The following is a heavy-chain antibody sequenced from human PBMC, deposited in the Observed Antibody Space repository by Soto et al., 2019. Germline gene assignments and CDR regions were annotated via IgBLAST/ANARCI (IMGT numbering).Heavy chain of an antibody. CDR3: ATSGWYTGYFDY. V-gene: IGHV3-9*01. CDR1: GFTFDDYA. CDR2: ISWNSGSI. J-gene: IGHJ4*02. Sequence: EVPLVESGGGLVQPGRSLRLSFAASGFTFDDYAMHWVRQAPGKGLEWVSGISWNSGSIGYADSVKGRFTISRDNAKNSLYLQMNSLRAEDTALYYCATSGWYTGYFDYWGQGTLVTVSS. D-gene: IGHD6-19*01.